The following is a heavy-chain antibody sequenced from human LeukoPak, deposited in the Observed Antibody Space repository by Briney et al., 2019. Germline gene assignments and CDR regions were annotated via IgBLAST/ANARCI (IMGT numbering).Heavy chain of an antibody. CDR1: GDSVSRDTAA. J-gene: IGHJ4*02. CDR3: ARDRGGSSWYYFDN. D-gene: IGHD6-13*01. CDR2: TYYRSKWYN. V-gene: IGHV6-1*01. Sequence: QTLSLTCAISGDSVSRDTAAWNWVRQSPSRGLEWLGRTYYRSKWYNDYAVSVKSRITINPDTSKNQFSLQLNSVTPEDAAVYYCARDRGGSSWYYFDNWGQGSLVTVSS.